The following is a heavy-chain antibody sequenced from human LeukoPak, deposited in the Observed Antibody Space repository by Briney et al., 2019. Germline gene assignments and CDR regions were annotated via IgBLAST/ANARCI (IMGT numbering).Heavy chain of an antibody. CDR2: FYYSGST. J-gene: IGHJ6*03. CDR3: ARHGYSSGWIYMDV. CDR1: GHSITINNYY. Sequence: SETLSLTCAVSGHSITINNYYWGWIRQPPGKGLEWIGSFYYSGSTYYNPSLKSRVTISIDTSNNQFSLKLRSVTAADTAVYYCARHGYSSGWIYMDVWGKGTTVTVSS. V-gene: IGHV4-39*01. D-gene: IGHD6-19*01.